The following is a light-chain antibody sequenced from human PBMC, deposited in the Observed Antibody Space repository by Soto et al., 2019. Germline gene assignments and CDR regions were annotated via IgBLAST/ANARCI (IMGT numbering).Light chain of an antibody. Sequence: EIVMTQSPATLSVSPGERATLHCRASQTVSTNYLAWYQQKPGQAPRLLIYGASTRATGIPARFSGSGSGTEFTLTISSLQSEDFAVYYCQQYNNWPITFGQGTRLEIK. V-gene: IGKV3-15*01. CDR3: QQYNNWPIT. CDR1: QTVSTN. CDR2: GAS. J-gene: IGKJ5*01.